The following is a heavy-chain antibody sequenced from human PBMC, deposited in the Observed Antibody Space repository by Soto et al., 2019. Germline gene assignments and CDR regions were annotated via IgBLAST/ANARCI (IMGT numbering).Heavy chain of an antibody. CDR2: ISAANGNT. J-gene: IGHJ4*02. CDR1: GFTFTNYD. Sequence: QVQLVQSGAEVKKPGASVKVSCKASGFTFTNYDITWVRQAPGQGLEWMGWISAANGNTNYAQKLQGRVTMTTDTSTSTAFMDLSSLRSDDTAMYYCARLGVLPDYWGQGTLVTVSS. CDR3: ARLGVLPDY. D-gene: IGHD3-16*01. V-gene: IGHV1-18*01.